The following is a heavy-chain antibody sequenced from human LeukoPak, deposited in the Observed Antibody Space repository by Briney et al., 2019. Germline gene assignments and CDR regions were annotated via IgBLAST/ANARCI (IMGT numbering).Heavy chain of an antibody. CDR2: ISSSGSTI. Sequence: GGSLRLSCAASAFTFSMYGMNWVRQAPGKGLEWVSYISSSGSTIYYADSVKGRFTISRDNAKNSLYLQMNSLRAEDTAVYYCARDNWNYDYWGQGTLVTVSS. D-gene: IGHD1-7*01. J-gene: IGHJ4*02. CDR3: ARDNWNYDY. CDR1: AFTFSMYG. V-gene: IGHV3-48*03.